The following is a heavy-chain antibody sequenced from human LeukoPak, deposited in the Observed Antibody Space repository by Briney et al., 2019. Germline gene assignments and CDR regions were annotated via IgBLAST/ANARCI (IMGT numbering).Heavy chain of an antibody. V-gene: IGHV3-21*01. Sequence: GGSLRLSCAASGFTFSSYPMSWVRQAPGKGLEWVSSISSSSSYIYYADSVKGRFTISRDNAKNSLYLQMNSLRAEDTAVYYCARTDYDLWSGYPDYWSQGTLVTVSS. D-gene: IGHD3-3*01. CDR3: ARTDYDLWSGYPDY. J-gene: IGHJ4*02. CDR1: GFTFSSYP. CDR2: ISSSSSYI.